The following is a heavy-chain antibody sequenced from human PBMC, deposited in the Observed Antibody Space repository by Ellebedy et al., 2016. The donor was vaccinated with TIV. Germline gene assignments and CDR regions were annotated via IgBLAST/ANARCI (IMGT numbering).Heavy chain of an antibody. D-gene: IGHD1-1*01. CDR2: ISYDGSNK. V-gene: IGHV3-30*03. CDR3: TRENWYIDY. CDR1: GLTFTTYG. Sequence: GESLKISCAVSGLTFTTYGMHWVRQAPGKGLEWVALISYDGSNKFYADSVKGRFTISSDNSQNTLYLQMNRLRAEDTAVYYCTRENWYIDYWGQGTLVTVSS. J-gene: IGHJ4*02.